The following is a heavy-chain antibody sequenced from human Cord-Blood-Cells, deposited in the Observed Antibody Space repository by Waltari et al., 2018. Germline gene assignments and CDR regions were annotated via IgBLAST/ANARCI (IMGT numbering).Heavy chain of an antibody. D-gene: IGHD3-3*01. CDR2: INPNSGAT. V-gene: IGHV1-2*04. CDR1: GYTFTGYY. Sequence: QVQLVQSGAEVKKPGASVKVSCKASGYTFTGYYMHWVRQAPGQGLEWLGWINPNSGATNYAHKFQGWVTMTRDTSISTAYMELSRLRSDDTAVYYCARARRFSSFFIDYWGQGTLVTVSS. J-gene: IGHJ4*02. CDR3: ARARRFSSFFIDY.